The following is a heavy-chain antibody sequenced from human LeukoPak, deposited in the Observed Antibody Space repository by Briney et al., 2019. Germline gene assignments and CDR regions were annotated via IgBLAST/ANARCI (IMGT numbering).Heavy chain of an antibody. D-gene: IGHD1-26*01. J-gene: IGHJ3*02. Sequence: PSETLSLTCNVSGGSISSYYWSWIRQPAGKGLEWIGRIYTSGSTNYNPSLKSRVTMSVDTSKNQFSLKLSSVTAADTAVYYCAREGIVGAKDAFDIWGQGTMVTVSS. CDR1: GGSISSYY. CDR3: AREGIVGAKDAFDI. CDR2: IYTSGST. V-gene: IGHV4-4*07.